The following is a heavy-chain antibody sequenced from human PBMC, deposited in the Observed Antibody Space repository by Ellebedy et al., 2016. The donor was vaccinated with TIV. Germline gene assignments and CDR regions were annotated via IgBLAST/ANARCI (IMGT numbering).Heavy chain of an antibody. CDR2: IYYSGST. Sequence: MPSETLSLTCTVSGGSISRYYWSWIRQPPGKGLVWIGYIYYSGSTNYNPSLKSRVTISVDTSKNQFSLRLSSVTAADTAVYYCARVVWQQPVSYAFDIWGQGTMVTVSS. J-gene: IGHJ3*02. CDR1: GGSISRYY. D-gene: IGHD6-13*01. CDR3: ARVVWQQPVSYAFDI. V-gene: IGHV4-59*01.